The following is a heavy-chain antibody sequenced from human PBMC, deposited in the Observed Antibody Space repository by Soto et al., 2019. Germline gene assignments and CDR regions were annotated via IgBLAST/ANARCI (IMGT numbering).Heavy chain of an antibody. D-gene: IGHD5-12*01. J-gene: IGHJ4*02. CDR1: GGSISSYY. V-gene: IGHV4-59*01. CDR2: IYYSGST. CDR3: ARGDDSGYDYLDY. Sequence: SETMSHTRPDAGGSISSYYWSWIRQPPGKGLEWIGYIYYSGSTNYNPSLKSRVTISVDTSKNQFSLKLSSVTAADTSVYYCARGDDSGYDYLDYWGQRTLVTVSS.